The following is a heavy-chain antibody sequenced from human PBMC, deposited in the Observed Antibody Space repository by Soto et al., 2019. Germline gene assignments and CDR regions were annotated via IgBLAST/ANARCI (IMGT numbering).Heavy chain of an antibody. D-gene: IGHD3-10*01. Sequence: GGSLRLSCSASGFTFSSSAMHWVRQAPGKGLEFVSSISKDGAGTYYADSVKGRFTISRDNSKNTVYLQMSSLRPEDTAVYYCVRVGLWFGSVYAMDVWGQGTTVTVSS. J-gene: IGHJ6*02. CDR2: ISKDGAGT. CDR3: VRVGLWFGSVYAMDV. V-gene: IGHV3-64D*08. CDR1: GFTFSSSA.